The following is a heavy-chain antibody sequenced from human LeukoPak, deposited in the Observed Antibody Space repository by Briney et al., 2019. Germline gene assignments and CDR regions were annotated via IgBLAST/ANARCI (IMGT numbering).Heavy chain of an antibody. Sequence: GGSLRLSCAASGFTVSSNYMNWVRQAPGKGLEWVSVIYSGGSTYYADSVKGRFTISRDNSKNTLYLQMNSLRAEDTAVYYCAKGRRYCSGGSCYSNYYYGMDVWGQGTTVTVSS. D-gene: IGHD2-15*01. CDR1: GFTVSSNY. CDR2: IYSGGST. CDR3: AKGRRYCSGGSCYSNYYYGMDV. J-gene: IGHJ6*02. V-gene: IGHV3-53*01.